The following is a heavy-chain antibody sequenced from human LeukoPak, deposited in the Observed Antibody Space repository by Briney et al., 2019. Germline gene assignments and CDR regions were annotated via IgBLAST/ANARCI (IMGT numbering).Heavy chain of an antibody. V-gene: IGHV3-9*01. CDR2: ISWNSGSI. Sequence: PGGSLRLSCAASGFTFDDYAMHWVRQAPGKGLEWVSGISWNSGSIGYADSVKGRFTISRDNAKNSLYLQMNSLRAEDTALYYCAKDHDYGDYHGYFDYWGQGTLVTVSS. D-gene: IGHD4-17*01. J-gene: IGHJ4*02. CDR3: AKDHDYGDYHGYFDY. CDR1: GFTFDDYA.